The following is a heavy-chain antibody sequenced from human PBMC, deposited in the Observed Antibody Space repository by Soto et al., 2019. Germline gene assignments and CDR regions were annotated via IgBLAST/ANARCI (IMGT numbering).Heavy chain of an antibody. D-gene: IGHD6-6*01. V-gene: IGHV1-46*01. CDR2: INPSGGSI. Sequence: QVQLVQSGAEVKKPGASVKVSCKASGYTFTSYYMHWVRQAPGQGLEWMGIINPSGGSISYAQKFQGRVTMTRDTSTSTVYMELSSLRSEDTAVYYCARDTISYSSSPPAYYYYYYGMDVWGQGTTVTVSS. J-gene: IGHJ6*02. CDR1: GYTFTSYY. CDR3: ARDTISYSSSPPAYYYYYYGMDV.